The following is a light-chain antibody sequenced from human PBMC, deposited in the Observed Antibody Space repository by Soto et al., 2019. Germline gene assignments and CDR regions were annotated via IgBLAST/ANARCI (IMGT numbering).Light chain of an antibody. CDR2: GAS. J-gene: IGKJ1*01. CDR3: QQYGSSSWK. CDR1: QSVNSN. V-gene: IGKV3-15*01. Sequence: EIMMMQSPVTLSVSPWERATLSCRASQSVNSNLAWYQQKPGQAPRLLIYGASTRATGIPASFIGNGSGTEFTLTASSLQPEDFAVYYCQQYGSSSWKFGQGTKVDIK.